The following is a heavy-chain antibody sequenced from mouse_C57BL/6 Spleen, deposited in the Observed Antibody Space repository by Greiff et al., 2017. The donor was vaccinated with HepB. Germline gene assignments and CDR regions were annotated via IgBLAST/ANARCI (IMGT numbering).Heavy chain of an antibody. J-gene: IGHJ2*01. D-gene: IGHD2-2*01. V-gene: IGHV1-82*01. CDR3: AREPIYYGYENYFDY. Sequence: VQLQQSGPELVKPGASVKISCKASGYAFSSSWMNWVKQRPGKGLEWIGRIYPGDGDTNYNGKFKGKATLAADKSSSTAYMQLSSLTSEDSAVYCCAREPIYYGYENYFDYWGQGTTLTVSS. CDR2: IYPGDGDT. CDR1: GYAFSSSW.